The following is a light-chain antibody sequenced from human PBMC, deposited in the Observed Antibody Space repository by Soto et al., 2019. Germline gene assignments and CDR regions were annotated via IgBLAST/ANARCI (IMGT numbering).Light chain of an antibody. J-gene: IGKJ4*01. CDR3: HQRAGWPPT. CDR2: GAS. V-gene: IGKV3-20*01. CDR1: QSVSSSY. Sequence: EIELTQAPGTLSLSPGERTTLSCSASQSVSSSYLARYPQKPGQAPRLLIYGASSRATGIPDRFSGSGSGTDFTLTINSLEPEDFAVYFCHQRAGWPPTFGGGTKVDIK.